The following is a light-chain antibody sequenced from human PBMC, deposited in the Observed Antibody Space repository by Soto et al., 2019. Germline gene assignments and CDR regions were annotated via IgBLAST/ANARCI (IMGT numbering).Light chain of an antibody. CDR3: QQYDSSPLA. Sequence: EIVLTQSPGTLSLSPGERATLSCRASQSVSSSYLAWYQQKPGQAPRLLIYGASSRATGIPDRFSGSGSGTDLTLTISRLEPEDFAVYYCQQYDSSPLAFGGGTKVDIK. J-gene: IGKJ4*01. CDR1: QSVSSSY. CDR2: GAS. V-gene: IGKV3-20*01.